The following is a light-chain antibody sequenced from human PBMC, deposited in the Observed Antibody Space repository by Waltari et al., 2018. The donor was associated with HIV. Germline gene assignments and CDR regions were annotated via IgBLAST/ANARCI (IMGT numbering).Light chain of an antibody. V-gene: IGKV3D-15*01. J-gene: IGKJ5*01. CDR1: QSIGGD. Sequence: EILMTQSLPPLPVSPGERLILPCRASQSIGGDFAWLRQKPGQAPRLLIYAASTRAAVIPARFSGSGSGTEFSLTICSLQSEDFAVYYGHEYNDWPRGNFGQGTRLEI. CDR3: HEYNDWPRGN. CDR2: AAS.